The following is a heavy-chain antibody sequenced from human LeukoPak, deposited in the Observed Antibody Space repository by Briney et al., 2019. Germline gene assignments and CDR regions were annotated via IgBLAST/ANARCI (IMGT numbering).Heavy chain of an antibody. V-gene: IGHV3-7*01. CDR3: ARGLGKDY. CDR2: IKQDGSEK. J-gene: IGHJ4*02. CDR1: GFTFSTYW. D-gene: IGHD7-27*01. Sequence: GGSLRLSCAASGFTFSTYWMSWVRHAPGKGLEWVANIKQDGSEKNYVDSVRGRFTISRDNAKNSLYLQMNSLRAEDTAVYYCARGLGKDYWGQGTLVTVSS.